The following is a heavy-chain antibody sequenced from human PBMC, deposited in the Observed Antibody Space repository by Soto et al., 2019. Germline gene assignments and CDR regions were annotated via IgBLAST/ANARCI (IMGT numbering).Heavy chain of an antibody. CDR3: AKDWDYPTYYFDY. D-gene: IGHD1-7*01. CDR2: ISGSGGST. J-gene: IGHJ4*02. V-gene: IGHV3-23*01. Sequence: GGSLRLSCAASGFTFISYAMSWVRQAPGKGLEWVSAISGSGGSTYYADSVKGRFTISRDNSKNTLYLQMNSLRAEDTAVYYCAKDWDYPTYYFDYWGQGTLVTVSS. CDR1: GFTFISYA.